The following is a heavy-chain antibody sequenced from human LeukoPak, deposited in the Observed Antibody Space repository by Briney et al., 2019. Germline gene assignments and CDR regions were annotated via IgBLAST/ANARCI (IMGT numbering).Heavy chain of an antibody. D-gene: IGHD6-19*01. Sequence: PGGSLRLSCAASGFTFSSYAMSWVRQAPGKGLERVSAISGSGGSTYYADSVKGRFTISRDNSKNTLYLQMNSLRAEDTAVYYCAKAKYSSGWDAELDYWGQGTLVTVSS. J-gene: IGHJ4*02. CDR2: ISGSGGST. CDR1: GFTFSSYA. V-gene: IGHV3-23*01. CDR3: AKAKYSSGWDAELDY.